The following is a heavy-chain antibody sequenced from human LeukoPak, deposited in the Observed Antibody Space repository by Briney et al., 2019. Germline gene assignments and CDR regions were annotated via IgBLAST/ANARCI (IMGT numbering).Heavy chain of an antibody. D-gene: IGHD3-16*01. Sequence: PGGSLRLSCAASGFTFSSYGMHWVRQAPGKGLEWVAVISYDGSNKYYADSVKGRLTISRDNSKNTLYLQMNSLRAEDTAVYYCAKDGGRPRLRIMITFGGVRNWFDPWGQGTLVTVSS. CDR3: AKDGGRPRLRIMITFGGVRNWFDP. V-gene: IGHV3-30*18. J-gene: IGHJ5*02. CDR2: ISYDGSNK. CDR1: GFTFSSYG.